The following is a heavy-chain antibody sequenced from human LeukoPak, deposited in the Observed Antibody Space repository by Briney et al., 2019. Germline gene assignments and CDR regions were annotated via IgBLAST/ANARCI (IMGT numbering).Heavy chain of an antibody. CDR2: ISSIGGTI. CDR3: AELGITMIGGV. J-gene: IGHJ6*04. Sequence: GGSLRLSCAASGFTFSDYYMSWIRQAPGKGLEWVSHISSIGGTIYYADSVKGRFTISRDNAKNSLYLQMNSLRAEDTAVYYCAELGITMIGGVWGKETTVTISS. D-gene: IGHD3-10*02. V-gene: IGHV3-11*04. CDR1: GFTFSDYY.